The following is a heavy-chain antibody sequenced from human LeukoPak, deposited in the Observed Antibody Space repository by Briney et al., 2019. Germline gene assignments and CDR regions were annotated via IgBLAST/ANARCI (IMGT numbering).Heavy chain of an antibody. J-gene: IGHJ3*02. Sequence: SETLSLTCTVSGGSITNLNYYWTWIRQPAGKRLEWIGRIYTSGGTNYNPSLKSRVTMSVDKSKNQISLHLASLTAADTALYYCAGRGSSSGTFDIWGPGTFVTVSS. V-gene: IGHV4-61*02. D-gene: IGHD2-2*01. CDR2: IYTSGGT. CDR3: AGRGSSSGTFDI. CDR1: GGSITNLNYY.